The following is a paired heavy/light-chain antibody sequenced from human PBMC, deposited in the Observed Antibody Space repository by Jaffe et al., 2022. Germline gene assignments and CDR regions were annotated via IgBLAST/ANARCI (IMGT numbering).Heavy chain of an antibody. CDR1: GFTFSDYG. CDR3: AKDQASAWQLGDACDI. J-gene: IGHJ3*02. CDR2: IRSDGSNQ. Sequence: QVQLVESGGGVVQPGGSLRLSCAASGFTFSDYGMNWVRQAPGKGLEWVAFIRSDGSNQYYEESLKGRFTISRENSKNTLYLQMNSLRAEDTAVYYCAKDQASAWQLGDACDIWGQGTMIIVSS. D-gene: IGHD6-19*01. V-gene: IGHV3-30*02.
Light chain of an antibody. CDR3: QQYGSSRIT. Sequence: EIVLTQSPGTLSLSPGERATLSCRASQSVDSNLLGWYQQKGGQAPRLLIYGTSGRATGIPDRFSGGGSGTDFTLTISRLEPEDFAVYYCQQYGSSRITFGQGTRLEIK. J-gene: IGKJ5*01. CDR2: GTS. CDR1: QSVDSNL. V-gene: IGKV3-20*01.